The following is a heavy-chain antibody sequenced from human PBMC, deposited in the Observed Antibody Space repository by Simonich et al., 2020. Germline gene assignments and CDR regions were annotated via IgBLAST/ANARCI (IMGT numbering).Heavy chain of an antibody. J-gene: IGHJ4*02. V-gene: IGHV3-7*01. D-gene: IGHD3-10*01. Sequence: EVQLVESGGGLVQPVGSLRLSCAASGFTFSSYWMSWVRQAPGKGLEWVANKQKNENEKYYVDSVKGRFTISRDNAKNSLYLQMNSLRAEDTAVYYCARDREVYGSGSYYNYWGQGTLVTVSS. CDR3: ARDREVYGSGSYYNY. CDR1: GFTFSSYW. CDR2: KQKNENEK.